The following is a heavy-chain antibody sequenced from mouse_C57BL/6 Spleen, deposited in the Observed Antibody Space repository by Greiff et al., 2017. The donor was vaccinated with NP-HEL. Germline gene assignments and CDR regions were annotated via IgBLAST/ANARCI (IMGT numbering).Heavy chain of an antibody. V-gene: IGHV1-39*01. CDR1: GYSFTDYN. CDR2: INPNYGPT. Sequence: LQQSGPELVKPGASVKISCKASGYSFTDYNMNWVKQSNGKSLEWIGVINPNYGPTSYHQKFKGQATLTVDQSSSTAYMQLNSLTSEDSAVYYCARRDYYGSSFDYWGQGTTLTVSS. D-gene: IGHD1-1*01. CDR3: ARRDYYGSSFDY. J-gene: IGHJ2*01.